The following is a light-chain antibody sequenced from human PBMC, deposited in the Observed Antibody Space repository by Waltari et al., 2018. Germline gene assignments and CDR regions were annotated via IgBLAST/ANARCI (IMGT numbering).Light chain of an antibody. Sequence: SYELAQPPSVSASPAQTASITCSGDKLADKYVSVYQQKPDQSPVVVIYRDKERPSGIPERFSGSNSGNTATLTISGTQTMDEADYYCQACDSSTAVFGGGTKLTVL. CDR3: QACDSSTAV. CDR1: KLADKY. V-gene: IGLV3-1*01. J-gene: IGLJ2*01. CDR2: RDK.